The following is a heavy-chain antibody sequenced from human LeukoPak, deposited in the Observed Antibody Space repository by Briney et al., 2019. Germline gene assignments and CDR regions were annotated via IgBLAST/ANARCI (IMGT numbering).Heavy chain of an antibody. CDR1: GFTFSSYS. CDR2: ISSSSSYI. Sequence: GGSLRLSCAASGFTFSSYSMNWVRQAPGKGLEWVSSISSSSSYIYYAGSVKGRFTISRDNAKNSLYLQMNSLRAEDTAVYYCARANSGYDAFDIWGQGTMVTVSS. D-gene: IGHD1-26*01. J-gene: IGHJ3*02. V-gene: IGHV3-21*01. CDR3: ARANSGYDAFDI.